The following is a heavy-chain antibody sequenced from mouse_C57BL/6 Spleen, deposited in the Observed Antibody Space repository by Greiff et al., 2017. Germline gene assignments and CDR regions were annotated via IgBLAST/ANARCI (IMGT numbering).Heavy chain of an antibody. Sequence: QVQLKQSGAELVRPGASVTLSCKASGYTFTDYEMHWVKQTPVHGLEWIGAIDPETGGTAYNQKFKGKAILTADKSSSTAYMELRSLTSEDSVVYYCTTHYGNFAWFAYWGQGTLVTVSA. CDR2: IDPETGGT. CDR3: TTHYGNFAWFAY. V-gene: IGHV1-15*01. D-gene: IGHD2-1*01. J-gene: IGHJ3*01. CDR1: GYTFTDYE.